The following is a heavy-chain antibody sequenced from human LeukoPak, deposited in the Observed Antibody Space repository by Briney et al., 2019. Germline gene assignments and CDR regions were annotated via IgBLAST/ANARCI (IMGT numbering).Heavy chain of an antibody. D-gene: IGHD3-22*01. J-gene: IGHJ4*02. CDR3: ARERDSSGYVLAY. V-gene: IGHV3-53*01. Sequence: PGGSLRLSCAASGFTVSSKYMTWVRQAPGKGLVWVSVIYSGGATYYIDSVKGRFTISRDNSKNTLYLQMNSLRAEDTAVYYCARERDSSGYVLAYWGQGTLVTVSS. CDR1: GFTVSSKY. CDR2: IYSGGAT.